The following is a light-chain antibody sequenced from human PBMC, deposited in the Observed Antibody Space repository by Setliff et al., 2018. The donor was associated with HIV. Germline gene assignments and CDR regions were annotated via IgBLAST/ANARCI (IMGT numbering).Light chain of an antibody. CDR1: SSNVGTYNL. CDR2: EVS. Sequence: QSVLTQPASVSGSPGQSITISCTGSSSNVGTYNLVSWYQHHPVKAPKLVIYEVSKRPSGVSDRFSGSKSGNTASLTISGLQVEDEAYYYCCSYAGSSTPVIFGGGTK. V-gene: IGLV2-23*02. CDR3: CSYAGSSTPVI. J-gene: IGLJ2*01.